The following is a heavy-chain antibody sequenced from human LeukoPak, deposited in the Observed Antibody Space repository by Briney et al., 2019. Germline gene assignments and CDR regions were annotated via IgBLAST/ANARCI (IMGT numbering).Heavy chain of an antibody. J-gene: IGHJ4*02. V-gene: IGHV1-24*01. D-gene: IGHD2-21*02. Sequence: ASVKVSCKVSGYTLTELSMHWVRQAPGKGLEWMGGFDPEDGETIYAQNFQGRVTMTVNTSITTAYMELSSLRPEDTAVYYCARELRRDKYWGQGTLVTVSS. CDR3: ARELRRDKY. CDR2: FDPEDGET. CDR1: GYTLTELS.